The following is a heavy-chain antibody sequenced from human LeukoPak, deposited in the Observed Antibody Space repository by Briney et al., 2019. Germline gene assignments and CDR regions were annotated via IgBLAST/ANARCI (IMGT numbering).Heavy chain of an antibody. D-gene: IGHD3-10*01. J-gene: IGHJ3*02. CDR1: GYTFTSYA. V-gene: IGHV1-3*01. CDR3: ASGSRRDI. Sequence: ASVKVSCKASGYTFTSYAMHWVRQAPGQRLEWMGWINAGNDNTKYSQKFQGRVTITRDTSASTVYMELSSLRSEDTAVYYRASGSRRDIWGQGTKVIVSS. CDR2: INAGNDNT.